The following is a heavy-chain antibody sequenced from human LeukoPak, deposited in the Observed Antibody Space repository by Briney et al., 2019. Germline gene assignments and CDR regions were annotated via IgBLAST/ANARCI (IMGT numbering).Heavy chain of an antibody. Sequence: ASVKVSCKASGYTFTSYGISWVRQAPGQGLEWMGWISAYNGNTIYAQKLQGRVTMTTDTSTSTAYMELRSLRSDDTAVYYCARPNPPYCISTSCYPDYWGQGTLVTVSS. V-gene: IGHV1-18*01. CDR2: ISAYNGNT. D-gene: IGHD2-2*01. CDR3: ARPNPPYCISTSCYPDY. CDR1: GYTFTSYG. J-gene: IGHJ4*02.